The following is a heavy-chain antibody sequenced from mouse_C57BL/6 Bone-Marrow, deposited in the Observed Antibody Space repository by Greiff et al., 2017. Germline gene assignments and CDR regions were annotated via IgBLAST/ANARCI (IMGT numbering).Heavy chain of an antibody. CDR1: GYTFTSYW. CDR2: INPSSGYT. V-gene: IGHV1-7*01. J-gene: IGHJ1*03. CDR3: ARGFITTVPYWYFDG. Sequence: QVQLQQSGAELAKPGASVKLSCKASGYTFTSYWMHWVKQRPGQGLEWIGYINPSSGYTKYNQKFKDKATLTADKSSSTASMQLSSLTYEDSAVYYCARGFITTVPYWYFDGWGTGTTVTGSS. D-gene: IGHD1-1*01.